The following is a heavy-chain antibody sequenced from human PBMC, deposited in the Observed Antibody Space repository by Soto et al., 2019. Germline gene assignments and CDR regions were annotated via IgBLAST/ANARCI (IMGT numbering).Heavy chain of an antibody. Sequence: EVQLVESGGGLVQPGRSLRLSCAASGFTFDDYAMHWVRQAPGKGLEWVSGISWNSGSIGYADSVKGRFTISRDNAKNSLYLQMNSLRAEDTALYYCANGVLPGYCSGGSCPPLGACDLWGQGTMVTVSS. D-gene: IGHD2-15*01. CDR3: ANGVLPGYCSGGSCPPLGACDL. J-gene: IGHJ3*01. CDR1: GFTFDDYA. V-gene: IGHV3-9*01. CDR2: ISWNSGSI.